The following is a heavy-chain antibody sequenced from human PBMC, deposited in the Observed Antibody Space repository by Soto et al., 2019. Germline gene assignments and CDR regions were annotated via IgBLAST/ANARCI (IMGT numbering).Heavy chain of an antibody. Sequence: GGSLRLSCAASGFTFSSYAMHWVRQAPGKGLEWVAVISYDGSNKYYADSVKGRFTISRDNSKNTLYLQMNSLRAEDTAVYYCARDLAGWDYDILTGYYSSMDVWGQGTTVTVSS. J-gene: IGHJ6*02. CDR3: ARDLAGWDYDILTGYYSSMDV. D-gene: IGHD3-9*01. CDR2: ISYDGSNK. V-gene: IGHV3-30-3*01. CDR1: GFTFSSYA.